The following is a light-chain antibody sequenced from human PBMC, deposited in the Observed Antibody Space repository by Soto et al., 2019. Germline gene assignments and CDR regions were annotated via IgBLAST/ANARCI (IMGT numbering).Light chain of an antibody. CDR1: SSNIGSNY. J-gene: IGLJ3*02. CDR2: RNN. CDR3: AAWYDSLSSVV. V-gene: IGLV1-47*01. Sequence: QSVLTQPPSSSGTPGQRVTISCSGSSSNIGSNYVYWYQQLPGTAPKLLIYRNNQRPSGVPDRLSGSKSATSASLAISGLRSEDEANYYCAAWYDSLSSVVFGGGTKLTVL.